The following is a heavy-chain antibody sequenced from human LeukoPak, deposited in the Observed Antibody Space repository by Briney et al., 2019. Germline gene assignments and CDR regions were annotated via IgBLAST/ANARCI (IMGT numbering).Heavy chain of an antibody. J-gene: IGHJ3*02. Sequence: KPSETLSLTCTVSGGSISSGSYYWNWIRQPAGKGLEWIGRIYTSGSTNYNPSLKSRVTMSVDTSKNQFSLKLSSVTAADTAVYLCARTSIAATGTFALDIWGQGTMVTVSS. CDR1: GGSISSGSYY. CDR3: ARTSIAATGTFALDI. D-gene: IGHD6-13*01. CDR2: IYTSGST. V-gene: IGHV4-61*02.